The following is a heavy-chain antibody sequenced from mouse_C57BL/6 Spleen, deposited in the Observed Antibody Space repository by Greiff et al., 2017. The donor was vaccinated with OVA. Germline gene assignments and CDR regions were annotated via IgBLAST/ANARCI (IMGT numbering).Heavy chain of an antibody. J-gene: IGHJ1*03. D-gene: IGHD1-1*01. V-gene: IGHV2-2*01. CDR3: ARTSTVVDWYFDV. Sequence: VQLQQSGPGLVQPSQSLSITCTVSGFSLTSYGVHWVRQSPGKGLEWLGVIWSGGSTDYNAAFISRLSISKDNSKSQVFIKMNSLQADDTAIYYCARTSTVVDWYFDVWGTGTTVTVSS. CDR2: IWSGGST. CDR1: GFSLTSYG.